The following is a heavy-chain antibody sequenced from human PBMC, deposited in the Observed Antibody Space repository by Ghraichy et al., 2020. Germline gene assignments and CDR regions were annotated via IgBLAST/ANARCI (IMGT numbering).Heavy chain of an antibody. Sequence: SETLSLTCTVSGGSISSYYWSWIRQPPGKGLEWIGYISYTGRTNYNPSLKSRVTISVDMSKNQFSLKLSSVTAADTAVYYCARELADYTKYGEPEYYFDYWGQGTLVTVSS. CDR1: GGSISSYY. V-gene: IGHV4-59*01. J-gene: IGHJ4*02. CDR3: ARELADYTKYGEPEYYFDY. CDR2: ISYTGRT. D-gene: IGHD4-11*01.